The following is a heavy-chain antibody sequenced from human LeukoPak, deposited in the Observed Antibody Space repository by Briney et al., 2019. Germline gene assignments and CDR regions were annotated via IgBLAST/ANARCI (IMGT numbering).Heavy chain of an antibody. CDR2: INPNSGGT. CDR1: GYTFTGYY. CDR3: ATYCSSTSCPTDY. V-gene: IGHV1-2*02. J-gene: IGHJ4*02. D-gene: IGHD2-2*01. Sequence: ASVKVSCKASGYTFTGYYMHWVQQAPGQGLEWMGWINPNSGGTNYAQKFQGRVTMTRDTSISTAYMELSRLRSDDTAVYYCATYCSSTSCPTDYWGQGTLVTVSS.